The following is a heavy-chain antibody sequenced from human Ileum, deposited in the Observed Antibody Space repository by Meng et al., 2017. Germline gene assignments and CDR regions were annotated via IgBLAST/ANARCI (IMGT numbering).Heavy chain of an antibody. V-gene: IGHV1-69*06. J-gene: IGHJ4*02. Sequence: RAQCGAGGKKPGCSVKLSCKPSGGTFRSYAISWVRQAPGQGLGWMGGIIPIFGTANYAQKFQGRVTITAEKSTSTVYMELSSLRSEDTAVYYCARGPKWSSGWYGVDYWGQGTLVTVSS. CDR1: GGTFRSYA. D-gene: IGHD6-19*01. CDR3: ARGPKWSSGWYGVDY. CDR2: IIPIFGTA.